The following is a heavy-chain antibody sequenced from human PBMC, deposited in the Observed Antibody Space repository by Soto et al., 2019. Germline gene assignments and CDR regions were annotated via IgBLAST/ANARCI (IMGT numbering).Heavy chain of an antibody. Sequence: GSLRLSCVASAFSFTNAWMSWVRQAPGKGLEWVGRIKSITDGGTTDYAAPVKGRFTISRDDSNNTLYLQMSSLKTEDTAVYYCTTVTTVDYYFDYWGQGTLVTVSS. J-gene: IGHJ4*02. V-gene: IGHV3-15*01. CDR2: IKSITDGGTT. CDR3: TTVTTVDYYFDY. D-gene: IGHD4-17*01. CDR1: AFSFTNAW.